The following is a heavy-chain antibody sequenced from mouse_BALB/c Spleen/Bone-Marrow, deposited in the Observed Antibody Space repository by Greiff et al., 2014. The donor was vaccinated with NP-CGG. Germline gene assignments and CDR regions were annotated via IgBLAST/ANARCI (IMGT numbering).Heavy chain of an antibody. D-gene: IGHD2-4*01. CDR3: AREGSTMITTEAWFAY. Sequence: VQLQQSGPELVKPGASVKTSCKASGYTFTSYVMHWVKQKPGQGLEWIGYINPYNDGTKYNEKFKGKATLTSDKSSSTAYMELSSLTSEDSAVYYCAREGSTMITTEAWFAYWGQGTLVTVSA. V-gene: IGHV1-14*01. J-gene: IGHJ3*01. CDR2: INPYNDGT. CDR1: GYTFTSYV.